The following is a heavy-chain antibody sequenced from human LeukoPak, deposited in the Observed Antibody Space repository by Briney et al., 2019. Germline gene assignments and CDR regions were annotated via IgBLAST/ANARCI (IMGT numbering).Heavy chain of an antibody. J-gene: IGHJ4*02. CDR3: AREGGGYSYDQFDY. CDR1: GFIFSSYS. D-gene: IGHD5-18*01. V-gene: IGHV3-21*01. CDR2: ISSSSYI. Sequence: GGSLRLSCAASGFIFSSYSMNWVRQAPGKGLEWVSSISSSSYIYYADSVKGRFTISRDNAKNSLYLQMNSLRAEDTAVYYCAREGGGYSYDQFDYWGQGTLVTVSS.